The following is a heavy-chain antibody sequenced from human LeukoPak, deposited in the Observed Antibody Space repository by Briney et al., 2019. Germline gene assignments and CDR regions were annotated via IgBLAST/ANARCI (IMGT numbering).Heavy chain of an antibody. D-gene: IGHD3-22*01. Sequence: PSETLSLTCAVSGYSISSGYYWGWIRQPPGKGLEWIGSIYHSGSTYYNPSLKSRVTISVDTSKNQFSLKLSSVTAADMAVYYCARTYYYDSSGRAKVRFDPWGQGTLVTVSS. V-gene: IGHV4-38-2*01. CDR2: IYHSGST. CDR3: ARTYYYDSSGRAKVRFDP. CDR1: GYSISSGYY. J-gene: IGHJ5*02.